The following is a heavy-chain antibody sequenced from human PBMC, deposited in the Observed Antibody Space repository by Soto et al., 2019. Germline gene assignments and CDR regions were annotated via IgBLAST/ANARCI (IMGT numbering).Heavy chain of an antibody. J-gene: IGHJ6*03. Sequence: SAKLTWEESGEAFASYGSSWVRQAPGQGLEWMGWISAYNGNTNYAQKLQGRVTMTTDTSTSTAYMELRSLRSDDTAVYYCASFRGYSGYDYYCYYMDVWGKGTTVTVSS. CDR2: ISAYNGNT. D-gene: IGHD5-12*01. CDR1: GEAFASYG. CDR3: ASFRGYSGYDYYCYYMDV. V-gene: IGHV1-18*01.